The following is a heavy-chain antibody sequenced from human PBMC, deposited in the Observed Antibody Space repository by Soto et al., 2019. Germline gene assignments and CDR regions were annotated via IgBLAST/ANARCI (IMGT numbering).Heavy chain of an antibody. CDR2: ISGSGGST. V-gene: IGHV3-23*01. Sequence: RGSLRLSCAASGFTFSSFAMSWVRQAPGKGLDWVSAISGSGGSTYSADSVKGRFTISRDNSKNTLYLQMSSLRAEDTAVYYCAIGFSAGTGSPTDFWGQGSLVSGSS. D-gene: IGHD6-13*01. CDR3: AIGFSAGTGSPTDF. J-gene: IGHJ4*02. CDR1: GFTFSSFA.